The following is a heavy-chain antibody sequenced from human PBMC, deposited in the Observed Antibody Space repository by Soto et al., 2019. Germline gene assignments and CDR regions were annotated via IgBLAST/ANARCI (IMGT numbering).Heavy chain of an antibody. D-gene: IGHD3-22*01. Sequence: ASVKVSCKASGYTFTSYGISWVRQAPGQGLEWMGWISAYNGNTNYAQKLQGRVTMTTDTSTSTAYMELRSLRSDDTAVYYCASSPFRYDSSGYFPTLFDYWGQGTLVTVSS. V-gene: IGHV1-18*01. CDR1: GYTFTSYG. CDR2: ISAYNGNT. J-gene: IGHJ4*02. CDR3: ASSPFRYDSSGYFPTLFDY.